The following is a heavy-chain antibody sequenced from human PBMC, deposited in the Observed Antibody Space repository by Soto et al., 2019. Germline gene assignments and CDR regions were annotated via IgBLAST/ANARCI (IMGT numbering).Heavy chain of an antibody. V-gene: IGHV4-39*01. CDR2: IFYSGNT. J-gene: IGHJ4*02. Sequence: QLQLQESGPGLVKPSETLSLSCTVSGGSISSSTYYWGWIRQPPGKVLEWIGSIFYSGNTRYNPSLERRVTISVDTSKNQFALKVNSVTAADTAVYYCARTPLRDGSYCLPRTFDFWGQGTLVTVSS. D-gene: IGHD1-26*01. CDR1: GGSISSSTYY. CDR3: ARTPLRDGSYCLPRTFDF.